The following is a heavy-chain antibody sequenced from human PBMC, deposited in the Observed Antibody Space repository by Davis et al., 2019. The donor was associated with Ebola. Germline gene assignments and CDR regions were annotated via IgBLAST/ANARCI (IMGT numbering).Heavy chain of an antibody. CDR3: ARASCGRIFCVPDELDY. CDR1: GYTFSNYA. D-gene: IGHD2/OR15-2a*01. CDR2: INTKTGNP. J-gene: IGHJ4*02. V-gene: IGHV7-4-1*02. Sequence: SVQVSCQASGYTFSNYALNWVRQAPGQGREWLGWINTKTGNPTYAQGFSGRFVFSLDASVSTAYLQISSLEAEDTAVYYCARASCGRIFCVPDELDYWGQGTLVTVSS.